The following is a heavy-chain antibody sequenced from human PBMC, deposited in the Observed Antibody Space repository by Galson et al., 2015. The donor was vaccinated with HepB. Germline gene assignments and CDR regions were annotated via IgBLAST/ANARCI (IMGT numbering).Heavy chain of an antibody. D-gene: IGHD6-13*01. J-gene: IGHJ4*01. CDR2: IRSKASSHAT. Sequence: SLRLSCAASGFTVSNYAMNWVRQASGKGLEWVGRIRSKASSHATAYAASLKGRFTISRDDSKNTAYLHMNSLKTEDTAVYYCTRLGDLSGYSSSWGQGTLVTVSS. V-gene: IGHV3-73*01. CDR3: TRLGDLSGYSSS. CDR1: GFTVSNYA.